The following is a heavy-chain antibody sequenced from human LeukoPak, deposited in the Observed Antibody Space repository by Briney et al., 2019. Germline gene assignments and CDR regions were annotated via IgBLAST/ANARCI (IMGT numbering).Heavy chain of an antibody. V-gene: IGHV1-2*02. CDR1: GYTFTGYY. CDR2: INPNSGRT. Sequence: ASVTVSCKDSGYTFTGYYMHWVRQAPGQGLEWMGWINPNSGRTNYAQQFQGRVNINRDTSISTASIELSRLRSDDTAVYYCARGMWYCSVWGQRTLVTVSS. D-gene: IGHD3-10*01. CDR3: ARGMWYCSV. J-gene: IGHJ4*02.